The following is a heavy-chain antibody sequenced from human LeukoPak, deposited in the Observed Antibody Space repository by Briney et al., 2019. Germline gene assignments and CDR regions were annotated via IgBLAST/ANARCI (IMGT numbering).Heavy chain of an antibody. D-gene: IGHD6-13*01. CDR1: GFTFSSYS. Sequence: PGGSLRLSCAASGFTFSSYSMNWVRQAPGKGLEWVSSISSSSSYIYYADSVEGRFTISRDNAKNSLYLQMNSLRAEDTAIYYCVRAGRVATEDWGQGTLVTVSS. CDR3: VRAGRVATED. J-gene: IGHJ4*02. CDR2: ISSSSSYI. V-gene: IGHV3-21*01.